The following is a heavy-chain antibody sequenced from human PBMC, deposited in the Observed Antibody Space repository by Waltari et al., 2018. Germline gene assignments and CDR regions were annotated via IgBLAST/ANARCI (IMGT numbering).Heavy chain of an antibody. CDR2: ISAYNCNT. CDR3: ARVKRYGGSQRGGVDY. J-gene: IGHJ4*02. D-gene: IGHD1-26*01. Sequence: QVQLVQSGAEVKKPGASVKVSCKASGYTFTSYGISWVRQAPGQGLEWMGWISAYNCNTNYAQKRQGRVTMTTDTSTSTAYRELRSLRSDDTAVYYCARVKRYGGSQRGGVDYWGQGTLVTVSS. V-gene: IGHV1-18*01. CDR1: GYTFTSYG.